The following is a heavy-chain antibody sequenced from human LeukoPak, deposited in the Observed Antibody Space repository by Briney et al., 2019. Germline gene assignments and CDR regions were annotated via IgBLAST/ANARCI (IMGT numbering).Heavy chain of an antibody. CDR3: ARDSRYQLLFEFWXXXDV. CDR1: GYTFTSYG. CDR2: ISAYNGNT. V-gene: IGHV1-18*01. D-gene: IGHD2-2*01. J-gene: IGHJ6*02. Sequence: ASVKVSCKASGYTFTSYGISWVRQAPGQGLEWMGWISAYNGNTNYAQKLQGRVTMTTDTSTSTAYMELRSLRSDDTAVYYCARDSRYQLLFEFWXXXDVWGQGTTVTVSS.